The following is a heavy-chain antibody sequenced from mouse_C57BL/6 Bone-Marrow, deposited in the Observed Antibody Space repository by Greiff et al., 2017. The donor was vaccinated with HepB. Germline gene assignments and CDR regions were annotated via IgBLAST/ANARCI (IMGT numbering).Heavy chain of an antibody. CDR1: GFTFSDYG. D-gene: IGHD1-1*01. J-gene: IGHJ3*01. V-gene: IGHV5-17*01. Sequence: EVNVVESGGGLVKPGGSLKLSCAASGFTFSDYGMHWVRQAPEKGLEWVAYISSGSSTIYYADTVKGRFTISRDNAKNTLFLQMTSLRSEDTAMYYCARGYYGSSPAWFAYWGQGTLVTVSA. CDR2: ISSGSSTI. CDR3: ARGYYGSSPAWFAY.